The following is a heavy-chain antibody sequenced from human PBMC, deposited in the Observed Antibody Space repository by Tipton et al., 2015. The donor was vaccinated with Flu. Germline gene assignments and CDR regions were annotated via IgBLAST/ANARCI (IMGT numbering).Heavy chain of an antibody. CDR2: IWYDGSNK. D-gene: IGHD3-16*01. V-gene: IGHV3-33*01. J-gene: IGHJ6*02. CDR3: ARGGPSYYYFSGMDV. CDR1: GFTFSSYG. Sequence: SLRLSCAASGFTFSSYGMHWVRQAPGKGLEWVAVIWYDGSNKYYADSVKGRFTISRDNSKNTLYLQMNSLRAEDTAVYYCARGGPSYYYFSGMDVWGQGTTVTVSS.